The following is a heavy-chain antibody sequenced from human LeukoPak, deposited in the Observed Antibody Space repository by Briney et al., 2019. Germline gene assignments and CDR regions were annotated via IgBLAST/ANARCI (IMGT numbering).Heavy chain of an antibody. V-gene: IGHV3-30*02. CDR1: GFTFSSYG. D-gene: IGHD4-11*01. CDR2: IRYDGSNK. J-gene: IGHJ6*03. Sequence: QTGGSLRLSCAASGFTFSSYGMHWVRQAPGKGLEWVAFIRYDGSNKYYADSVKGRFTISRDNSKNTLYLQMNSLRAEDTAVYYCARGGYSYYHGNYYYYNYMDVWGKGTTVTVSS. CDR3: ARGGYSYYHGNYYYYNYMDV.